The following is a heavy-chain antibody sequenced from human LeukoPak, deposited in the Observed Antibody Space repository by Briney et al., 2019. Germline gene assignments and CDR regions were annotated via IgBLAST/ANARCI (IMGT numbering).Heavy chain of an antibody. CDR2: TKQDGSEK. D-gene: IGHD3-3*01. J-gene: IGHJ4*02. V-gene: IGHV3-7*01. CDR1: GFTFSSYW. CDR3: AREGAFYNFCLDY. Sequence: GGSLRLSCAASGFTFSSYWMSWVRQAPGKGLEWVASTKQDGSEKYYVDSVKGRFTISRDNAKNSLYLQMNSLRAEDTAVYYCAREGAFYNFCLDYWGQGTLVTVSS.